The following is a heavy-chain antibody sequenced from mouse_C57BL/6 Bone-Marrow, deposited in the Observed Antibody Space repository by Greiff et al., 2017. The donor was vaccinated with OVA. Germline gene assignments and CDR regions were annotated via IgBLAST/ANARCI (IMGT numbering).Heavy chain of an antibody. CDR1: GFSLTSYG. Sequence: VQRVESGPGLVQPSQSLSITCTVSGFSLTSYGVHWVRQSPGKGLEWLGVIWRGGSTDYNAAFMSRLSITKDNSKSQGFFKMNSVQADDTAIYYCAKIPLYYYGSRKGYFDVWGTGTTVTVSS. D-gene: IGHD1-1*01. CDR3: AKIPLYYYGSRKGYFDV. CDR2: IWRGGST. J-gene: IGHJ1*03. V-gene: IGHV2-5*01.